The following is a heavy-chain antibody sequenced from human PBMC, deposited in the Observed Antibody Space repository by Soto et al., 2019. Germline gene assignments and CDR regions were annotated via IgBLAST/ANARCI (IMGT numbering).Heavy chain of an antibody. CDR2: VSIGGST. CDR3: AKRRGAGGHFDY. V-gene: IGHV3-23*01. J-gene: IGHJ4*02. Sequence: PGGFLRLSCAASGFTFCSYAMGWVRQGPGKGLEWVAVVSIGGSTHYADSVRGRFTISRDNSKNTLSLQMNSLTAEDTAVYFCAKRRGAGGHFDYWGQGALVTVSS. D-gene: IGHD2-15*01. CDR1: GFTFCSYA.